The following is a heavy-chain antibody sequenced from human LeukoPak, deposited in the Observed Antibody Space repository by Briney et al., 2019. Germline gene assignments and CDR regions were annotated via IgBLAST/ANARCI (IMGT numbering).Heavy chain of an antibody. CDR2: INHSGST. D-gene: IGHD7-27*01. Sequence: TTSETLSLTCAVYGGSFSGYYWSWIRQPPGKGLEWIGEINHSGSTNYNPSLKSRVTISVDTSKNQFSLKLSSVTAADTAVYYCARGWGDWGQGTLVTVSS. CDR1: GGSFSGYY. J-gene: IGHJ4*02. CDR3: ARGWGD. V-gene: IGHV4-34*01.